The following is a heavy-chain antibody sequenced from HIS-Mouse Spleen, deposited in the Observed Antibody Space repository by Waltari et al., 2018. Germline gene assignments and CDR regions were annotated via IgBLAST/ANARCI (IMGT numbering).Heavy chain of an antibody. V-gene: IGHV4-39*07. Sequence: QLQLQESGPGLVKPSETLSLTCTVSGGSISSSSYYWGWIRQPPGKGLEWIGGIYYSGRTYDNPSLKGRVTISGDTSKNQFSLKLSSVTAADTAVYYCAREIPYSSSWYDWYFDLWGRGTLVTVSS. CDR2: IYYSGRT. CDR3: AREIPYSSSWYDWYFDL. CDR1: GGSISSSSYY. D-gene: IGHD6-13*01. J-gene: IGHJ2*01.